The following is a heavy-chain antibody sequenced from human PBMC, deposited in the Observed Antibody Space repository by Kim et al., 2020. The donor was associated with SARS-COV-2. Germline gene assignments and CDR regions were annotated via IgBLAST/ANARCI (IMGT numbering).Heavy chain of an antibody. D-gene: IGHD2-2*01. J-gene: IGHJ4*02. CDR3: AKGTTSTTYSATDY. V-gene: IGHV3-23*01. Sequence: ADSVKDRFTISRENYKNTLSLQMNSQRAEDTAVDYCAKGTTSTTYSATDYWGQGTLVTVSS.